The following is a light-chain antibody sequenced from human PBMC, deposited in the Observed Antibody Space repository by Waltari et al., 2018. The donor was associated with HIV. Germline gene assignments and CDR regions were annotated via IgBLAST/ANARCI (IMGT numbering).Light chain of an antibody. CDR2: KDS. CDR3: QSAGSSGTVYV. J-gene: IGLJ1*01. CDR1: ALPKHY. V-gene: IGLV3-25*03. Sequence: SYELTQPPSVSVSPGQTARITCSGDALPKHYAYWYQQKPGQAPVLVIYKDSERPSGIPARFSCSSSEKSVTLTISGVQAEDAAYYYGQSAGSSGTVYVFGTGTKVTVL.